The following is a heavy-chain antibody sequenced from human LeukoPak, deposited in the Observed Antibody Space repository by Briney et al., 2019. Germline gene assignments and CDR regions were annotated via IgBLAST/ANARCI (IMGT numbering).Heavy chain of an antibody. J-gene: IGHJ4*02. Sequence: SETLSLTCSVSGASISTSSHYWGWIRQPPGKALEWIGTFYYTGSTFYSPSLKSRVTISEDTSENQFSLKLTSVTAADTAVYYCVSTNDQLHYDSSGYYGYWGQGTLVTVSS. CDR3: VSTNDQLHYDSSGYYGY. V-gene: IGHV4-39*07. D-gene: IGHD3-22*01. CDR1: GASISTSSHY. CDR2: FYYTGST.